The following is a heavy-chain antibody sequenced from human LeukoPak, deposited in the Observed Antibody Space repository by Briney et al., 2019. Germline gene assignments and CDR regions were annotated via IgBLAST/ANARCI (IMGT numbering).Heavy chain of an antibody. CDR1: GYTFTGYY. Sequence: ASVKVSCKASGYTFTGYYMHWVRQAPGQGLEWMGWINPNSGGTSYAQKFQGRVTMTRDTSISTAYMELSRLRSDDTAVYYCARDLSQSLYCSSTSCYTPFDYWGQGTLVTVSS. V-gene: IGHV1-2*02. CDR2: INPNSGGT. J-gene: IGHJ4*02. CDR3: ARDLSQSLYCSSTSCYTPFDY. D-gene: IGHD2-2*02.